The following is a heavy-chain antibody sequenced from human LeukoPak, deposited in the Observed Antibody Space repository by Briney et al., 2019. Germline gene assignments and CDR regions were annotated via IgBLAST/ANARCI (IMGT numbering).Heavy chain of an antibody. Sequence: SETLSLTCTVSGGSISSYYWSWIRQPPGKGLEWIGYIYYSGSTNYNPFLKSRVTISVDTSKNQFSLKLSSVTAADTAVYYCARENSGYDSFDYWGQGTLVTVSS. CDR3: ARENSGYDSFDY. CDR2: IYYSGST. CDR1: GGSISSYY. J-gene: IGHJ4*02. V-gene: IGHV4-59*01. D-gene: IGHD5-12*01.